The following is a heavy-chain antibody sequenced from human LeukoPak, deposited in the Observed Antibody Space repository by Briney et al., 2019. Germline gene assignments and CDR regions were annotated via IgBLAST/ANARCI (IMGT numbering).Heavy chain of an antibody. D-gene: IGHD4-17*01. J-gene: IGHJ6*03. CDR2: IIPIFGTA. CDR3: ARTPGTPTDYGDTYYYYYMDV. Sequence: RASVKVSCKASGGTFSSYAISWVRQAPGQGLEWMGGIIPIFGTANYAQKFQGRVTITADESTSTAYMELSSLRSEDTAVYYCARTPGTPTDYGDTYYYYYMDVWGKGTTVTISS. CDR1: GGTFSSYA. V-gene: IGHV1-69*13.